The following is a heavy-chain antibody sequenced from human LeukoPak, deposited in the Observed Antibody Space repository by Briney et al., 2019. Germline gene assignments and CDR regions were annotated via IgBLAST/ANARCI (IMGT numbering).Heavy chain of an antibody. CDR3: ARDFSGYSYGRPPDY. J-gene: IGHJ4*02. CDR1: GYTFTSYG. Sequence: ASVKVSCKASGYTFTSYGISWVRQAPGQGLEWMGWISAYNGNTNYAQKLQGRVTITADKSTSTAYMELSSLRSEDTAVYYCARDFSGYSYGRPPDYWGQGTLVTVSS. V-gene: IGHV1-18*01. CDR2: ISAYNGNT. D-gene: IGHD5-18*01.